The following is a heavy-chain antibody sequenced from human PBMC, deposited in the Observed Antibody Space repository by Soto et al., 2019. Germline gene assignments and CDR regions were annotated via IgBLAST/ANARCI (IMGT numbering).Heavy chain of an antibody. Sequence: GASVKVSCKASGYTFTSYDINWVRQATGQGLEWMGWMNPNSGNTGYAQKFQGRVTMTRNTSISTAYMELSSLRSEDTAVYYCARSFSSRGWYVVFVIWGKGTMSPVS. D-gene: IGHD6-19*01. J-gene: IGHJ3*02. CDR2: MNPNSGNT. V-gene: IGHV1-8*01. CDR1: GYTFTSYD. CDR3: ARSFSSRGWYVVFVI.